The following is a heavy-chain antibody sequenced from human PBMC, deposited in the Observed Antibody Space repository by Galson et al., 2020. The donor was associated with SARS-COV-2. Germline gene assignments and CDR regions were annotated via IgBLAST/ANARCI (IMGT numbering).Heavy chain of an antibody. CDR3: ARAVLRYFDSGGYYFDY. J-gene: IGHJ4*02. D-gene: IGHD3-9*01. CDR1: GFTFSSYS. V-gene: IGHV3-21*01. CDR2: ISSSSSYI. Sequence: GGSQRLSCAASGFTFSSYSMNWVRQAPGKGLEWVSSISSSSSYIYYADSVKGRFTISRDNAKNSLYLQMNSLRAEDTAVYYCARAVLRYFDSGGYYFDYWGQGTLVTVSA.